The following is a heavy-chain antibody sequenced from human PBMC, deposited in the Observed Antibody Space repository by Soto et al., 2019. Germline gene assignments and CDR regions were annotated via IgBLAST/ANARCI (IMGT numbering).Heavy chain of an antibody. V-gene: IGHV3-30-3*01. J-gene: IGHJ5*02. CDR3: ARDSMVSDDYVWGSYRPQGWFDP. CDR1: GFTFSSYA. Sequence: GGSLRLSCAASGFTFSSYAMHWVRQAPGKGLEWVAVISYDGSNKYYADSVKGRFTISRDNSKDTLYLQMNSLRAEDTAVYYCARDSMVSDDYVWGSYRPQGWFDPWGQGTLVTVSS. D-gene: IGHD3-16*02. CDR2: ISYDGSNK.